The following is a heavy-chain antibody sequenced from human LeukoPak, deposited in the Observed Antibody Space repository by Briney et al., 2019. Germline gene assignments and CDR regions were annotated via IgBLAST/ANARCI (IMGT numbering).Heavy chain of an antibody. Sequence: PSETLSLTCSVYGGSFSGYYWSWIRQPPGKGLEWIGEINHSGSTNYNPSLKSRVTISVDTSKNQLSLKLSSVTAADTAVYYCARSYGRYYYYGMDVWGQGTTVTVSS. CDR2: INHSGST. J-gene: IGHJ6*02. V-gene: IGHV4-34*01. D-gene: IGHD4-17*01. CDR3: ARSYGRYYYYGMDV. CDR1: GGSFSGYY.